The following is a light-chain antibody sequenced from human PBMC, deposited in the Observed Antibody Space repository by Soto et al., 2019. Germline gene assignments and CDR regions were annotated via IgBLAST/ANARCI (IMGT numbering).Light chain of an antibody. Sequence: QSVLTQPPSASGTPGQRVTISCSGSFSNIGSNTINWYQHLPGTAPKLLIYSNGQRPSGVPDRFSGSKSGTSASLAISGLRSDDEADYYCAAWDDSLNGVIFGGGTKVTVL. J-gene: IGLJ2*01. CDR2: SNG. V-gene: IGLV1-44*01. CDR3: AAWDDSLNGVI. CDR1: FSNIGSNT.